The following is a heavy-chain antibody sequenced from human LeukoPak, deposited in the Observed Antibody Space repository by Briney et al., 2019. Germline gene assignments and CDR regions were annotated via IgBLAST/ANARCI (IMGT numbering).Heavy chain of an antibody. V-gene: IGHV3-23*01. CDR2: ISGSGGST. Sequence: PGGSLRLSCAASGFTFSSYAMSWVRQAPGKGLEWVSAISGSGGSTYYADSVKGRFTISRDNSKNTLYLQMNSLRAEDTAVYYCAKAFMVRGVTLESDYWGQGTLVTVSS. J-gene: IGHJ4*02. CDR1: GFTFSSYA. D-gene: IGHD3-10*01. CDR3: AKAFMVRGVTLESDY.